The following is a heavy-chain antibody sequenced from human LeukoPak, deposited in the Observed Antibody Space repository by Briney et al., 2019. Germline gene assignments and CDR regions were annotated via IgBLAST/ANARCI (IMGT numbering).Heavy chain of an antibody. J-gene: IGHJ4*02. D-gene: IGHD4/OR15-4a*01. CDR2: ISGSGGNT. V-gene: IGHV3-23*01. CDR1: GFTFSTYG. CDR3: ARRAGAYSHPYDY. Sequence: PGGSLRLSCGASGFTFSTYGMSWVRQAPEKGLEWVSGISGSGGNTYYADSVKGRFTISRDNSKNTLYLQMNSLRAEDTAVYYCARRAGAYSHPYDYWGQGTLVTVSS.